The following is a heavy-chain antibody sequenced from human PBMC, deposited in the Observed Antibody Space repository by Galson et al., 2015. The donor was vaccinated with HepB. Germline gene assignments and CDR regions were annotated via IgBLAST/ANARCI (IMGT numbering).Heavy chain of an antibody. CDR3: ARDYASSWYFNHYYGMVV. V-gene: IGHV3-30*04. Sequence: SLRLSCAASGFTFSSYAMHWVRQAPGKGLEWVAAISYDGSNKYYADSVKGRFTISRDNSKNTLYLQMNSLRAEDTAVYYCARDYASSWYFNHYYGMVVWGQGTTVTVSS. CDR1: GFTFSSYA. J-gene: IGHJ6*02. D-gene: IGHD6-13*01. CDR2: ISYDGSNK.